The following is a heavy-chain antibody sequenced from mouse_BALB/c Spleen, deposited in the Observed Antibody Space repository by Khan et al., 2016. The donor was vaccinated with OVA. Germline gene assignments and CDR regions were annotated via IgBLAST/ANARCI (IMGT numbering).Heavy chain of an antibody. J-gene: IGHJ3*01. CDR3: AREASSWDFSFPY. CDR2: INPDNAGT. Sequence: VQLQQSGPELVEPGASVKMSCKASGYTFTNYVIHWAKQKPGQGLEWIGYINPDNAGTRYNEKFKDKATLTSDISSTSAYMELLSLTSEDSAVYYSAREASSWDFSFPYWGQGTLVTVSA. V-gene: IGHV1S136*01. CDR1: GYTFTNYV. D-gene: IGHD4-1*01.